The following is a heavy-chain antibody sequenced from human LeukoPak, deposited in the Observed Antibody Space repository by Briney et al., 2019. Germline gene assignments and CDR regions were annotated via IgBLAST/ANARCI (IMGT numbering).Heavy chain of an antibody. D-gene: IGHD2-2*03. V-gene: IGHV1-2*02. CDR3: ARDALDIVVVPAADWFDP. CDR2: INPNSGGT. Sequence: ASVKVSCKTSGYTFSDYYIHWIRQAPGQGLEWVGWINPNSGGTNYAQKFQGRVTMTRDTSISTAYMELSRLRSDDTAVYYCARDALDIVVVPAADWFDPWGQGTLVTVSS. J-gene: IGHJ5*02. CDR1: GYTFSDYY.